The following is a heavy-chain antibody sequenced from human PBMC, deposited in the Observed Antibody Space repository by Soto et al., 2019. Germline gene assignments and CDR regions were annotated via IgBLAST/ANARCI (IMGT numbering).Heavy chain of an antibody. D-gene: IGHD6-13*01. CDR2: ISGSGGST. Sequence: EVQLLESGGGLVQPGGSLRLSCSASGFPFTDYAMTWVRQAPGKGLEWVSAISGSGGSTYYADSVKGRFTISSDSSKNTVYLQMNSLRAEDTAVYYCATELSSTWYPLDYWGHGTLVTVSS. CDR3: ATELSSTWYPLDY. CDR1: GFPFTDYA. J-gene: IGHJ4*01. V-gene: IGHV3-23*01.